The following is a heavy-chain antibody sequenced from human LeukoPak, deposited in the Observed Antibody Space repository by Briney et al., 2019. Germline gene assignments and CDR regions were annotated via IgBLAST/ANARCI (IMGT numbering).Heavy chain of an antibody. CDR2: ISFVENNK. J-gene: IGHJ4*02. CDR1: GFSFSNYA. Sequence: PGRSLRLSCAASGFSFSNYAMHWVRQAPGKGLEWVAVISFVENNKAYADSVKGRFTISRDNSKNTLYLQMNSLRAEDTAVYYCARDFGNLRLRDYFDHWGQGTLVTVSS. V-gene: IGHV3-30-3*01. D-gene: IGHD3-10*01. CDR3: ARDFGNLRLRDYFDH.